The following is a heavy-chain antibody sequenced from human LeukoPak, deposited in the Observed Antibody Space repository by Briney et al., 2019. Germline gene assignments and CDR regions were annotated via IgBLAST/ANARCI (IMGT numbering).Heavy chain of an antibody. CDR1: GFTFSSYE. D-gene: IGHD6-13*01. CDR3: AGAAAGTYYYYYYMDV. J-gene: IGHJ6*03. V-gene: IGHV4-59*01. Sequence: PGGSLRLSCAASGFTFSSYEMNWVRQAPGKGLEWIGYIYYSGSTNYNPSLKSRVTISVDTSKNQFSLKLSSVTAADTAVYYCAGAAAGTYYYYYYMDVWGKGTTVTISS. CDR2: IYYSGST.